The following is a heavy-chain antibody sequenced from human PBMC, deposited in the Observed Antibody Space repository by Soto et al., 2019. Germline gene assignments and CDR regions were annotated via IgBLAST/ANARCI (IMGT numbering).Heavy chain of an antibody. J-gene: IGHJ5*02. CDR3: ATPLPPSGSSFFSWFEP. CDR1: NYSFTWQR. CDR2: TDLTDSYT. V-gene: IGHV5-10-1*01. D-gene: IGHD1-26*01. Sequence: GESLKISCKTCNYSFTWQRISCIHQMPGKGLDRIWRTDLTDSYTNYRPSFQGHVIISVDKSSSTAYVQCSSLQASETAMYFCATPLPPSGSSFFSWFEPCGQGTVVTV.